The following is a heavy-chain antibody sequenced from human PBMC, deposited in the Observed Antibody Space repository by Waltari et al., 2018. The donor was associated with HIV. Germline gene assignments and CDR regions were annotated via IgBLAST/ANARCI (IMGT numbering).Heavy chain of an antibody. V-gene: IGHV1-18*01. CDR1: GYTFTIYG. CDR2: ISPYNGNT. Sequence: QARLVQSGAEVKKPGASVKVSCKTSGYTFTIYGIRWVRQAPGQGLEWMGWISPYNGNTYYAQNLKGRVTLTTDSSRTAYMELRSLRSDDTAVYFCAREGYYYGSGTYAPPRYYGMDVWGQGTTVTVSS. D-gene: IGHD3-10*01. CDR3: AREGYYYGSGTYAPPRYYGMDV. J-gene: IGHJ6*02.